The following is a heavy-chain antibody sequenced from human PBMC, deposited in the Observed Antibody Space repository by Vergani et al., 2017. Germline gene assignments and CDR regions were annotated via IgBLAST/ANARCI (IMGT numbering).Heavy chain of an antibody. Sequence: EVQLLESGGGLVQPGGSLRLSCAASGFTFSSYAMSWVRQAPGKGLKWVSAISGSGGSTYYAESVKGRFTISRDNSKNTLYLQMTSLRAEDTAVYYCAKWFVASPDAFDIWGQGTMVTVSS. CDR3: AKWFVASPDAFDI. J-gene: IGHJ3*02. D-gene: IGHD3-10*01. CDR2: ISGSGGST. CDR1: GFTFSSYA. V-gene: IGHV3-23*01.